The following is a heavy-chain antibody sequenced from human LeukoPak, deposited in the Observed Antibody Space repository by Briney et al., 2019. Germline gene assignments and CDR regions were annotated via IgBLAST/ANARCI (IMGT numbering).Heavy chain of an antibody. CDR3: ARTMNSGYYNAVDY. CDR1: GGSISSSSNF. J-gene: IGHJ4*02. V-gene: IGHV4-39*01. D-gene: IGHD3-22*01. CDR2: IYYSGST. Sequence: SETLSLTCTVSGGSISSSSNFWGWIRQPPGRGLGWIGSIYYSGSTCYNPSLKRRVTIPVDTSKNQFSLKLRSVTAADTAVYYCARTMNSGYYNAVDYWGQGPLVTVSS.